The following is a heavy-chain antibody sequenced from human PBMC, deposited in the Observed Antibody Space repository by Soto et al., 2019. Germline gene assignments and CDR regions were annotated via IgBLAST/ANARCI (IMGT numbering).Heavy chain of an antibody. D-gene: IGHD3-9*01. V-gene: IGHV3-15*01. Sequence: ESGGGLVKPGGSLRLSCAASGFTFRNAWMSWVRQAPGKGMEWVGRVKSKTDGGTTDYAAPVKGRFIISRDDSKNSLYLQMNSLKTEDTAVYYCTTYGGPYYDILTGYDRRDYFDYWGQGTLVTVSS. CDR3: TTYGGPYYDILTGYDRRDYFDY. CDR1: GFTFRNAW. CDR2: VKSKTDGGTT. J-gene: IGHJ4*02.